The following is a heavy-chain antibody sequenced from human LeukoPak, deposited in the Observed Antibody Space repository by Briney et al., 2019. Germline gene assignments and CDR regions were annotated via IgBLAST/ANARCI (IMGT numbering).Heavy chain of an antibody. D-gene: IGHD7-27*01. Sequence: ASETLSLTCTVSGGSTSSSSYYWGWIRQPPGKGLEWIGNIYYSGSTYYNPSLESRVTISVDTSKNQFSLKLSSVTTTDTPVYYCARRAELGSFFDYWGQGTLVTVSS. CDR3: ARRAELGSFFDY. J-gene: IGHJ4*02. V-gene: IGHV4-39*01. CDR2: IYYSGST. CDR1: GGSTSSSSYY.